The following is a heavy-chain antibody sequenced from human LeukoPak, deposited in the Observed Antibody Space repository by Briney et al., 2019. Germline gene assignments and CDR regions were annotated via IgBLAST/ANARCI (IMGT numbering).Heavy chain of an antibody. CDR3: ARVELSYYYYMDV. CDR2: INHSGST. D-gene: IGHD1-7*01. V-gene: IGHV4-34*01. CDR1: GGSFSGYY. J-gene: IGHJ6*03. Sequence: PSETLSLTCAVYGGSFSGYYWSWICQPLGKGLEWIGEINHSGSTNYNPSLKSRVTISVDTSKNQFSLKLSSVTAADTAVYYCARVELSYYYYMDVWGKGTTVTVSS.